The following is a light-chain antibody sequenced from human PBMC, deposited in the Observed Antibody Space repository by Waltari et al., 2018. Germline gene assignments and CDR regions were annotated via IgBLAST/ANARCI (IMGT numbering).Light chain of an antibody. CDR2: HAS. J-gene: IGKJ1*01. Sequence: VLTQSPGTLSLSPGERATLSCRASQSVIKYLAWSQQKPGRAPRLLIYHASTRATGSPDRFSGSGSGTDFSLTISRLEPEDFAVYYCQKYDSLPATFGQGTRVEIK. CDR3: QKYDSLPAT. V-gene: IGKV3-20*01. CDR1: QSVIKY.